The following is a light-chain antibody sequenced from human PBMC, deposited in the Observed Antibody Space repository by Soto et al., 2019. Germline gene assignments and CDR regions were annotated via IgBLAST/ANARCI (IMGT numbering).Light chain of an antibody. Sequence: QSVLTQPPSASGTPGQRVIISCSGSSSNVGSYPVNWYQHLPGAAPRLLMYTNNQRPSGVPDRFPGSKSGTSASLAISGLQTEDEADYYCAAWDDSLNGRYVFGTGTKVTVL. J-gene: IGLJ1*01. CDR1: SSNVGSYP. V-gene: IGLV1-44*01. CDR2: TNN. CDR3: AAWDDSLNGRYV.